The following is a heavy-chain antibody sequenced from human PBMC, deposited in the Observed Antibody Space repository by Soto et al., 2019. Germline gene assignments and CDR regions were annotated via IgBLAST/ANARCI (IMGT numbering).Heavy chain of an antibody. D-gene: IGHD3-3*01. CDR3: ARGVGYYDFWSGAFDI. V-gene: IGHV4-59*01. J-gene: IGHJ3*02. CDR1: GGSISSYY. Sequence: SETLSLTCTVSGGSISSYYWSWIRQPPGKGLEWIGYIYYSGSTNYNPSLKSRVTISVDTSKNQFSLKLSSVTAADTAVYFCARGVGYYDFWSGAFDIWGQGTMVTV. CDR2: IYYSGST.